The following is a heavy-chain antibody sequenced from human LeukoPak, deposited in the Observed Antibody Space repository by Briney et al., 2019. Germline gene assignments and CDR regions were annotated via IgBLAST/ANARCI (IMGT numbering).Heavy chain of an antibody. CDR3: ARETGSGWYIDY. V-gene: IGHV3-7*01. Sequence: PGGSLRLSCAASGFTFDDYGMSWVRQAPGKGLEWVANIKQDGSEKYYVDSVKGRFTISRDNAKNSLYLQMNSLRAEDTAVYYCARETGSGWYIDYWGQGTLVTVSS. D-gene: IGHD6-19*01. J-gene: IGHJ4*02. CDR1: GFTFDDYG. CDR2: IKQDGSEK.